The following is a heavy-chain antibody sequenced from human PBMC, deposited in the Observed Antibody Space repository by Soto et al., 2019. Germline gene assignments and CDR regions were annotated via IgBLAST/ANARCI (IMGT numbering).Heavy chain of an antibody. J-gene: IGHJ4*02. CDR3: ASSGSKYRFDY. Sequence: GGSLRLSCAASGFTVSTNYMSWVRQSPGKGLEWVSLISTGASTYYADSVKGRFIISRDTSTNTLNLQMNGLRADDTAVYYCASSGSKYRFDYRGQGALVTVSS. CDR2: ISTGAST. CDR1: GFTVSTNY. V-gene: IGHV3-66*01. D-gene: IGHD1-26*01.